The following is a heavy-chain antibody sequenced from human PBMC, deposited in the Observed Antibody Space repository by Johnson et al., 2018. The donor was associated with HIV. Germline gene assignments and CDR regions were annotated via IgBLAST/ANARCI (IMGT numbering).Heavy chain of an antibody. Sequence: QVQLVESGGGVVQPGGSLRLSCAASGFNFNIYGMHWVRKAPVRGLEWVAFIRYDGSYKNYVDSAKGRFTISRDNSKNTLYLQMNSLSAEDTAVYYCAKPLVGATRDDAFDVWGQGTMVTVSS. CDR3: AKPLVGATRDDAFDV. D-gene: IGHD1-26*01. J-gene: IGHJ3*01. V-gene: IGHV3-30*02. CDR2: IRYDGSYK. CDR1: GFNFNIYG.